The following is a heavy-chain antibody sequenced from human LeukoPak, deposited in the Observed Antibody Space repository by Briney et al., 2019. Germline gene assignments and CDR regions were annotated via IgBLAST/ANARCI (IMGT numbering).Heavy chain of an antibody. CDR1: GGSISSYY. V-gene: IGHV4-59*01. CDR3: ARSSTVTTMVLAFDI. Sequence: SETLSLTCTVSGGSISSYYWSWIRQPPGKGLEWIGYIYYSGSTNYSPSLKSRVTISVDTSKNQFSLKLSSVTAADTAVYYCARSSTVTTMVLAFDIWGQGTMVTVSS. D-gene: IGHD4-17*01. J-gene: IGHJ3*02. CDR2: IYYSGST.